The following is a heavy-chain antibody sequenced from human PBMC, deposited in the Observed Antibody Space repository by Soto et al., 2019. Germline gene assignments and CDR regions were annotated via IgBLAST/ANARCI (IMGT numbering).Heavy chain of an antibody. CDR1: ADSISSNNYY. V-gene: IGHV4-39*01. J-gene: IGHJ4*02. CDR3: ARTTTVTTIDFDY. D-gene: IGHD4-4*01. CDR2: INYSGST. Sequence: QLQLQESGPGLVKPSETLSLTCTVSADSISSNNYYWGWVRQPPGKGLEWIGSINYSGSTYYNPSLKSRDTVSGDSSKRKVSLKLTSVTAADTAVYYCARTTTVTTIDFDYWGQGTLVTVSS.